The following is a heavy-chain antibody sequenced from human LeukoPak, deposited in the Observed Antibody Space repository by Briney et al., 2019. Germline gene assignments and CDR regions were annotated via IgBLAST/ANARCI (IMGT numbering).Heavy chain of an antibody. CDR1: GFTFSSYA. CDR3: ARAENYDSSGYYL. CDR2: ISGSGGST. Sequence: GGSLRLSCAASGFTFSSYAMSWVRQAPGKGLEWVSGISGSGGSTYYAGSVKGRFTISRDKSKNTLHLQMNSLRAEDTAVYYCARAENYDSSGYYLWGQGTLVTVSS. D-gene: IGHD3-22*01. V-gene: IGHV3-23*01. J-gene: IGHJ5*02.